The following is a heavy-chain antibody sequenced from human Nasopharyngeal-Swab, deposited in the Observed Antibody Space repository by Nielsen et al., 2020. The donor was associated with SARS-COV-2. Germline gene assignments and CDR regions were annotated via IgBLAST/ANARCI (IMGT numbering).Heavy chain of an antibody. D-gene: IGHD3-22*01. V-gene: IGHV1-58*01. CDR2: IVVGSGNT. Sequence: SVKVSCKASGFTFTTSAVQWARQARGQRLEWIGWIVVGSGNTNYAQKFQERVTITRDMSTSTAYTELSSLRSEDTAVYYCAAGSAYYDSSDNTFDYWGQGTLVTVSS. CDR1: GFTFTTSA. CDR3: AAGSAYYDSSDNTFDY. J-gene: IGHJ4*02.